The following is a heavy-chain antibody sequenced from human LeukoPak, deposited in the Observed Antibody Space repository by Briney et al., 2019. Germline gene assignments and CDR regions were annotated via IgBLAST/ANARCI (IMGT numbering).Heavy chain of an antibody. J-gene: IGHJ4*02. CDR2: IRSDGSTI. CDR1: GFTFDTYA. CDR3: AREGRGYYGDFDY. Sequence: PGGSLRLSCAASGFTFDTYAMTWVRQAPGKGLEWVSYIRSDGSTIYDADSVKGRFFISRDNARNSLYLQMNSLRAEDTAVYYCAREGRGYYGDFDYWGQGTLVTVSS. D-gene: IGHD3-22*01. V-gene: IGHV3-11*01.